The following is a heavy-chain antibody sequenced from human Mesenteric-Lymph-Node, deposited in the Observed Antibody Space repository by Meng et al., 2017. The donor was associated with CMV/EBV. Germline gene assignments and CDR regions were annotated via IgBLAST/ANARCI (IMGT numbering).Heavy chain of an antibody. CDR1: GFTFSSHE. CDR3: ARDGLTGWDPFDY. V-gene: IGHV3-48*03. J-gene: IGHJ4*02. D-gene: IGHD3-9*01. CDR2: ISSSGDTM. Sequence: GGSLRLSCAGSGFTFSSHEMNWVRQAPGKGLEWVSYISSSGDTMYYADSVKGRFTISRDNAKNSLYLQMNSLRADDTSMYYCARDGLTGWDPFDYWGQGTLVTVSS.